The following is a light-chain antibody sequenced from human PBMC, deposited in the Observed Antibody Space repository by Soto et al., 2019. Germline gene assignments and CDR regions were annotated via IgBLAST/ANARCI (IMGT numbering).Light chain of an antibody. CDR3: QQYGSSPRT. CDR1: HLISSNY. J-gene: IGKJ2*01. Sequence: ENVLTQSPGALSLSPGERATLSCRASHLISSNYLAWYQQKPGQAPRLLIYGASSRATGIPDRFSGSGSGTDFTLTISRLEPEDFAVYYCQQYGSSPRTFGQGTKLEIK. CDR2: GAS. V-gene: IGKV3-20*01.